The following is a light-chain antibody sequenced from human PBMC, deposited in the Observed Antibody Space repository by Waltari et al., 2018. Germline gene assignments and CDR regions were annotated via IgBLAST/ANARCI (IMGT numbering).Light chain of an antibody. V-gene: IGLV1-47*01. Sequence: QSVLTQPPSASATPGQRVSISCSGSNSIVARSYVDWFQQFPGTPPKVLIFRDNQRPEGVPDRFSASKSGTSASLAITELRSEDEAEYFCAAWDNGLGTYVFGGGTKVTVL. J-gene: IGLJ1*01. CDR2: RDN. CDR3: AAWDNGLGTYV. CDR1: NSIVARSY.